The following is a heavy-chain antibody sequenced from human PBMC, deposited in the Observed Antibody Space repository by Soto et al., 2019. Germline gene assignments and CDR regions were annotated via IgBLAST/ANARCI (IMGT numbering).Heavy chain of an antibody. CDR3: ARGRTAALIETRLFRVLCDL. CDR1: GGSLGGFH. Sequence: QVQLQQWGAGLLKPSETLSLTCAVSGGSLGGFHWSWIRQPPGKGLEWIGEISRSGSTNYDPSLKSRVTMSMDTSRNQVSLNLSSVTDADTAVYYCARGRTAALIETRLFRVLCDLWGHGNLVIVSS. CDR2: ISRSGST. V-gene: IGHV4-34*01. J-gene: IGHJ4*01. D-gene: IGHD3-10*01.